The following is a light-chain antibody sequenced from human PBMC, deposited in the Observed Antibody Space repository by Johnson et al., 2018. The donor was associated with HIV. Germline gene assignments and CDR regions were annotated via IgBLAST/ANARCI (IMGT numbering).Light chain of an antibody. CDR2: ENN. CDR3: GTWVSSLSVYV. Sequence: QSVLTQPPSVSAAPGQKVTISCSGSSSVMGNYAVSWYQQLPGTAPKLLIYENNKRPSGLPDRFSGSKSGTSAALGITGLQTGDEADDYCGTWVSSLSVYVFGTGTKVTVL. CDR1: SSVMGNYA. V-gene: IGLV1-51*02. J-gene: IGLJ1*01.